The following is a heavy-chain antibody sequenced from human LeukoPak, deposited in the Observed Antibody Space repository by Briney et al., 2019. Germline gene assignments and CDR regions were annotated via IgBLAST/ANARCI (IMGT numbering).Heavy chain of an antibody. CDR2: IYSSGST. J-gene: IGHJ4*02. CDR3: SRETFYYGSGSYYNPLDS. D-gene: IGHD3-10*01. CDR1: GDSISNYY. Sequence: KTSETLSLTCTVSGDSISNYYWNWIRQPAGQGLEWIGRIYSSGSTNYNPSLKTRLTMSVDTSKNQFSLKLSSVTAADTVVYYCSRETFYYGSGSYYNPLDSWGQGTLVTVSS. V-gene: IGHV4-4*07.